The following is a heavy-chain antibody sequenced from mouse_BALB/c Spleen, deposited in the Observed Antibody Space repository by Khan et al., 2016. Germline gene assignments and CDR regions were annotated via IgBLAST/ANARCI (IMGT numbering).Heavy chain of an antibody. D-gene: IGHD1-1*01. CDR3: ARDYYGSDFDY. V-gene: IGHV1-80*01. Sequence: QVQLQQSGAELVRPGSSVKISCKASGYAFSSYWMNWVKQRPGQGLEWIGQIYPGDGDTNYNGKFKGKATLTADKSSSTAYMQLSSLTSEDSAVYVCARDYYGSDFDYWGQGTTLTVSS. J-gene: IGHJ2*01. CDR2: IYPGDGDT. CDR1: GYAFSSYW.